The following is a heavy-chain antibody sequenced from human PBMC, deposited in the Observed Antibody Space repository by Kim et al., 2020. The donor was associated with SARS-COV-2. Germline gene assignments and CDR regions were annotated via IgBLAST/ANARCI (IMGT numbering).Heavy chain of an antibody. CDR1: GFTFSSYG. V-gene: IGHV3-33*01. J-gene: IGHJ6*02. Sequence: GGSLRLSCAASGFTFSSYGMHWVRQAPGKGLEWVAVIWYDGSNKYYADSVKGRFTISRDNSKNTLYLQMNSLRAEDTAVYYCARDLMVYRQPLGGMDVWGQGTTVTVSS. CDR3: ARDLMVYRQPLGGMDV. CDR2: IWYDGSNK. D-gene: IGHD2-8*01.